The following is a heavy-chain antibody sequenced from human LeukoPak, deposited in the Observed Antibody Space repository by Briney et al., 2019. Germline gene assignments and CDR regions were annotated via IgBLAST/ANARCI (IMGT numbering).Heavy chain of an antibody. D-gene: IGHD4-17*01. CDR2: ISGSGGST. V-gene: IGHV3-23*01. J-gene: IGHJ4*02. CDR1: GFTFSSYG. CDR3: AKDDDYGDFWGGGGSEFG. Sequence: PGGSLRLSCAASGFTFSSYGMSWVRQAPGKGLEWVSAISGSGGSTYYADSVKGRFTISRDNSKNTLYLQMNSLRAEDTAVYYCAKDDDYGDFWGGGGSEFGGGQGTLVTVSS.